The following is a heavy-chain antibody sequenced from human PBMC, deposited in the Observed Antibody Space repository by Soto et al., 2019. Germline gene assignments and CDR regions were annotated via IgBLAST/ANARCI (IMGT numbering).Heavy chain of an antibody. J-gene: IGHJ4*02. D-gene: IGHD3-10*01. CDR3: ARAIPGYYYGSGSYLGGIYFDY. Sequence: SETLSLTCTVSGGSISSGGYYWSWIRQHPGKGLEWIGYIYYSGSTYYNPSLKSRVTISVDTSKNQFSLKLSSVTAADTAVYYCARAIPGYYYGSGSYLGGIYFDYWGQGTLVTVSS. CDR1: GGSISSGGYY. CDR2: IYYSGST. V-gene: IGHV4-31*02.